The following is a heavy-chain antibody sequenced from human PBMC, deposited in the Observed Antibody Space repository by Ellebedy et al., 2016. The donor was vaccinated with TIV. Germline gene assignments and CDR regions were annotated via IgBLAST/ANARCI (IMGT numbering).Heavy chain of an antibody. J-gene: IGHJ3*01. CDR2: ILWNSGSL. Sequence: GGSLRLSCAASGFSFDEYAMHWVRQVPGKGLEWVSYILWNSGSLGYADSVKGRFTVSRDNAKNSLYLQMNSLRPEDTALYYCAKADVMLKLESSFDVWGQGTMVTVSS. D-gene: IGHD1-1*01. V-gene: IGHV3-9*01. CDR1: GFSFDEYA. CDR3: AKADVMLKLESSFDV.